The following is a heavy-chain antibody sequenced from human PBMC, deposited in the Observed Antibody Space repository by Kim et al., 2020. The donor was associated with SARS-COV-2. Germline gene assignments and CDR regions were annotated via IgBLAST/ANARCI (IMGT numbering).Heavy chain of an antibody. CDR1: GFTFSNAW. Sequence: GGSLRLSCAASGFTFSNAWMSWVRQAPGKGLEWVGRIKSKTDGGTTDYAAPVKGRFTISRDDSKNTLYLQMNSLKTEDTAVYYCTTVLWFGDGWFDPWGQGTLVTVSS. D-gene: IGHD3-10*01. J-gene: IGHJ5*02. V-gene: IGHV3-15*01. CDR2: IKSKTDGGTT. CDR3: TTVLWFGDGWFDP.